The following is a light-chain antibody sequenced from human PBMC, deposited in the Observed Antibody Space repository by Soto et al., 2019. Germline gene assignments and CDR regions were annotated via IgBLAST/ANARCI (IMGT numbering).Light chain of an antibody. J-gene: IGLJ2*01. CDR1: SGSIANNY. Sequence: NFMLTQPHSVSESPGKTVTISCTRSSGSIANNYVQWYQQRPGRAPITVIYENNQRPSGGPGRFSGSTAGSSNSPSLTISRLQTEEEADYSWRSDDRSVEIVGGGTKVTGL. CDR3: RSDDRSVEI. V-gene: IGLV6-57*04. CDR2: ENN.